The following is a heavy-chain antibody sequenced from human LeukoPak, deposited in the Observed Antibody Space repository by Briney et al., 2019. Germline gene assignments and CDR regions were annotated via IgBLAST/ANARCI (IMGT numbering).Heavy chain of an antibody. CDR1: GYSISSGYY. CDR3: ARAPRRYYYDSSGYFPHFDY. J-gene: IGHJ4*02. V-gene: IGHV4-38-2*02. Sequence: SETLSLTCTVSGYSISSGYYWGWIRQPPGKGLEWIGSIYHSGSTYYNPSLKSRVTISVDTSKNQFSLKLSSVTAADTAVYYCARAPRRYYYDSSGYFPHFDYWGQGTLVTVSS. D-gene: IGHD3-22*01. CDR2: IYHSGST.